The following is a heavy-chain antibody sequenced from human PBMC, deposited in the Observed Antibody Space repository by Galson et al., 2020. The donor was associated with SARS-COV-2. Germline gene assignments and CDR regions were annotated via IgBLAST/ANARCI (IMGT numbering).Heavy chain of an antibody. CDR1: GFTFSSYD. J-gene: IGHJ6*03. CDR2: IGTAGDT. CDR3: ARGVSQTKAARQHMFYYYYYMDV. D-gene: IGHD6-6*01. Sequence: ESLKISCAASGFTFSSYDMHWVRQATGKGLEWVSAIGTAGDTYYPGSVKGRFTISRENAKNSLYLQMNSLRAGDTAVYYCARGVSQTKAARQHMFYYYYYMDVWGKGTTVTVSS. V-gene: IGHV3-13*01.